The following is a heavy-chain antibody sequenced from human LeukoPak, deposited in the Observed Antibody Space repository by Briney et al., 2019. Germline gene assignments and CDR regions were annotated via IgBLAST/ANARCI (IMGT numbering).Heavy chain of an antibody. Sequence: GGSLRLSCAASGFTFRDAGMSWVRQAPGKGLEWVGRIRSKTDGGTTDYAAPVKGRFTISRDDSKNTLYLQMSSLKAEDTAVYFCAHRDTTMVRVDYWGQGTLVTVSS. D-gene: IGHD5-18*01. CDR3: AHRDTTMVRVDY. V-gene: IGHV3-15*01. CDR1: GFTFRDAG. J-gene: IGHJ4*02. CDR2: IRSKTDGGTT.